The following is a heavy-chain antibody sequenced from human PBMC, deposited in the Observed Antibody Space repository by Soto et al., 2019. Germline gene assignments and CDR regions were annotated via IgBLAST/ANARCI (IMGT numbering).Heavy chain of an antibody. D-gene: IGHD4-17*01. CDR3: ARDSYGDYDY. CDR2: INTYNGNT. V-gene: IGHV1-18*01. CDR1: GYTFTTSG. J-gene: IGHJ4*02. Sequence: QVQLVQSGAEVKKPGASVKVSCKASGYTFTTSGISWVRQAPGQGLEWMGWINTYNGNTHYAQRLQGRVTMTTDTSTTTGYMELRSLRSDDTAVYYCARDSYGDYDYWGQGTLVTVSS.